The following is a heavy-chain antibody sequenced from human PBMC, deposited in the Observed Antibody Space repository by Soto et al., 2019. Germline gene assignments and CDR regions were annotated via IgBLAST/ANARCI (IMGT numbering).Heavy chain of an antibody. J-gene: IGHJ6*02. CDR1: GFTFSSYE. CDR3: ARLPVSGIDV. V-gene: IGHV3-48*03. CDR2: ISSSGSTI. Sequence: GGSLRLSCAASGFTFSSYEMNWVRQAPGKGLEWVSYISSSGSTIYYADSVKGRFTISRDNAKNSLYLQMNSLRAEDTAVYYCARLPVSGIDVWGQGTTVTVSS.